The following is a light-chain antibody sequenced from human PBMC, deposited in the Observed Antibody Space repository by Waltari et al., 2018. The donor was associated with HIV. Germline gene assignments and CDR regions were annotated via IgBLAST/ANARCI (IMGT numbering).Light chain of an antibody. J-gene: IGLJ2*01. Sequence: QSALTQHRSVSGSPGQSVTISCTGTSSDVGGYNYVSWYQHHPNKGPKLLIYDVNKRPAGVPHRFAGSKSGNTASLTISGLQAEDEADYYCCSYADTYFVVCGGRTKLTVL. CDR3: CSYADTYFVV. V-gene: IGLV2-11*01. CDR2: DVN. CDR1: SSDVGGYNY.